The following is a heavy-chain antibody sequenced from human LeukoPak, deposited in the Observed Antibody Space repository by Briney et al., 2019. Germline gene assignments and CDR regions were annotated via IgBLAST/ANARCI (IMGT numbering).Heavy chain of an antibody. V-gene: IGHV4-39*07. CDR3: ARGDRGYSYP. D-gene: IGHD5-18*01. CDR1: GASFSSSTYY. J-gene: IGHJ4*02. Sequence: SETLSLTCTVSGASFSSSTYYWGWIRQPPGKGLEWIGSIYYSGSTYYNPSLKSRVTMSVDTSKNQFSLKLSSVTAADTAVYYCARGDRGYSYPWGQGTLVTVSS. CDR2: IYYSGST.